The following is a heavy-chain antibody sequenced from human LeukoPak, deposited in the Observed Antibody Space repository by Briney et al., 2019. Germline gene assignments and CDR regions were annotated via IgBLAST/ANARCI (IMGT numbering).Heavy chain of an antibody. V-gene: IGHV4-30-4*08. CDR1: GGSISSGDYY. CDR2: IYYSGST. D-gene: IGHD3-10*01. J-gene: IGHJ4*02. Sequence: SETLSLTCTVSGGSISSGDYYWSWIRQPPGKGLEWIGYIYYSGSTYYNPSLKSRVTISVDTSKNQFSLKLSSVTAADTVVYYCARDAGYGSGSPFDYWGQGTLVTVSS. CDR3: ARDAGYGSGSPFDY.